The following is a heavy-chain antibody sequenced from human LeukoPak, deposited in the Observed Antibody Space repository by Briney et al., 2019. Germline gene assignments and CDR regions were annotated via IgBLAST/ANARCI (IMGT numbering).Heavy chain of an antibody. D-gene: IGHD3-10*01. V-gene: IGHV3-73*01. CDR1: GFTFSGSA. CDR2: VRSKNNYYAT. Sequence: GGSLKLSCAASGFTFSGSAMHWVRLASGKGLERVGRVRSKNNYYATTYAASVRGRFTISRDDSKNMAYLQMDSLKAEDTAVYFCSRTSDSAWYFDLWGRGTLVTVSS. CDR3: SRTSDSAWYFDL. J-gene: IGHJ2*01.